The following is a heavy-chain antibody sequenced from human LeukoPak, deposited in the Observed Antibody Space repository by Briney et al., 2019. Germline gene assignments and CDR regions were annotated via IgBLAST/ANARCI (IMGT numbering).Heavy chain of an antibody. CDR3: ARAQVVTAIYNYYGMDV. D-gene: IGHD2-21*02. CDR1: GFTFSSYS. Sequence: GGSLRLSCAASGFTFSSYSMNWVRQAPGKGLEWVSSISSSSSYIYYADSVKGRFTISRDNAKNSLYLQMNSLRAEDTAVYYCARAQVVTAIYNYYGMDVWGQGTTVTVSS. J-gene: IGHJ6*02. CDR2: ISSSSSYI. V-gene: IGHV3-21*01.